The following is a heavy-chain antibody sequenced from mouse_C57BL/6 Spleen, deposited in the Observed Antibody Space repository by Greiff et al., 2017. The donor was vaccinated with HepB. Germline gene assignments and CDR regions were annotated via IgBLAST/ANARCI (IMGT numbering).Heavy chain of an antibody. CDR2: IDPSDSET. J-gene: IGHJ4*01. CDR3: ARSQSNDAMDY. V-gene: IGHV1-52*01. CDR1: GYTFTSYW. D-gene: IGHD2-5*01. Sequence: VQLQQPGAELVRPGSSVKLSCKASGYTFTSYWMHWVKQRPIQGLEWIGNIDPSDSETHYNQKFKDKATLTVDKSSSTAYMQLSSLTSEDSAVYDCARSQSNDAMDYWGQGTSVTVSS.